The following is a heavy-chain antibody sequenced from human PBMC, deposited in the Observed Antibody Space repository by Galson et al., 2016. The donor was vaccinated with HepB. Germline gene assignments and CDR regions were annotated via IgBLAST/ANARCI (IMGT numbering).Heavy chain of an antibody. D-gene: IGHD6-19*01. Sequence: SLRLSCAASGFTFSNYGMHWIRQAPGKGLEWVAVMSHDGSPIFNVDSVKGRFSISRDNSKNTLYLQMNSLRDEDTAVYYCAKDHGNRWLNNWFDPWGQGTLVTVSS. J-gene: IGHJ5*02. V-gene: IGHV3-30*18. CDR1: GFTFSNYG. CDR2: MSHDGSPI. CDR3: AKDHGNRWLNNWFDP.